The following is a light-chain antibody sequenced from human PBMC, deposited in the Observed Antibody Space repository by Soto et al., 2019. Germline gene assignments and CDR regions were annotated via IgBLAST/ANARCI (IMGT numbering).Light chain of an antibody. J-gene: IGKJ1*01. Sequence: DIQMTQSPSTLSAPVGDRVTITCRASQSITTWLAWYQQKPGKAPKXXIYDASSLESGVPSRFSGSGSGTEFTLTISSLQPDDFATYYCQQYNSYTWTFGQGTKVDIK. CDR2: DAS. CDR1: QSITTW. CDR3: QQYNSYTWT. V-gene: IGKV1-5*01.